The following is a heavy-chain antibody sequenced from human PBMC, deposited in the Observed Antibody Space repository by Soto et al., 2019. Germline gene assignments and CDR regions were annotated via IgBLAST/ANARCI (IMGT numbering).Heavy chain of an antibody. Sequence: EVQLLESGGGLVQPGGSLRLSCVASGFTFSTYAMSWVRQAPGKGLEWVSAISGGVNTYYADSVKGRFTISRDISRNTLYLQMNSLRAEDTAVYYCAKSGMAVAGNYFDYWGQGALVTVSS. V-gene: IGHV3-23*01. J-gene: IGHJ4*02. CDR1: GFTFSTYA. D-gene: IGHD6-19*01. CDR2: ISGGVNT. CDR3: AKSGMAVAGNYFDY.